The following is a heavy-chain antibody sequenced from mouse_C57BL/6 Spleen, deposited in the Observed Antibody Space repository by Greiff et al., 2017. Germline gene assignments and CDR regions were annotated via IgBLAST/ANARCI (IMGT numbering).Heavy chain of an antibody. CDR3: ARSGFTTVVAPNYAMDY. CDR1: GYAFSSSW. V-gene: IGHV1-82*01. J-gene: IGHJ4*01. CDR2: IYPGDGDT. Sequence: VLLVESGPELVKPGASVKISCTASGYAFSSSWMNWVKQRPGKGLEWIGRIYPGDGDTNYYGKFTGKVTLTADNSSSTAYMQLSSLTSEDSAVYFGARSGFTTVVAPNYAMDYWGQGTSVTVSS. D-gene: IGHD1-1*01.